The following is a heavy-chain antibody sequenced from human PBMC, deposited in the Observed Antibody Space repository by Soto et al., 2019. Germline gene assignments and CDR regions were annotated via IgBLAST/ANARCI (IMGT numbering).Heavy chain of an antibody. J-gene: IGHJ6*02. CDR1: GGSISSGGYF. CDR3: AREGAAPYYYYGMDV. D-gene: IGHD6-6*01. CDR2: IYYSGST. V-gene: IGHV4-31*03. Sequence: QVQLQESGPGLVKPSQTLSLTCTVSGGSISSGGYFWSWIRQHPGKGLEWIGFIYYSGSTYYNPSLKSRVTLPXXXSXXQFSLKLSSVTAADTAVYYCAREGAAPYYYYGMDVWGQGTTVTVSS.